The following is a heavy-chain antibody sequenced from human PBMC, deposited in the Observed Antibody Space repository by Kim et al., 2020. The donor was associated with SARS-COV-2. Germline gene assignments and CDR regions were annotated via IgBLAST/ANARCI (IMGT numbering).Heavy chain of an antibody. Sequence: GGSLRLSCAASGFTFSSYSMNWVRQAPGKGLEWGSSMSSSSSYIYYADSVKGRFTISRDNAKNSRYLQMNSLRAEDTAVYYCARDQKLRGSQGHYYYYYGMDVWGQGTTVTVSS. D-gene: IGHD2-15*01. V-gene: IGHV3-21*01. CDR1: GFTFSSYS. CDR3: ARDQKLRGSQGHYYYYYGMDV. CDR2: MSSSSSYI. J-gene: IGHJ6*02.